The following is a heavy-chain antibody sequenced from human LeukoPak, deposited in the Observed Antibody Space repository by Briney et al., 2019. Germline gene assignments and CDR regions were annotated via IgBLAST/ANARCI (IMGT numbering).Heavy chain of an antibody. Sequence: GGSLRLSCAASGFTFSSYWMHWVRQAPGKGLVWVSRINSDGSSTIYADSVKGRFTIPRNNAKNTLYLQMNSLRAEDTAVYYCAREVGYDPSWWFDPWGQGTLVTVSS. CDR3: AREVGYDPSWWFDP. D-gene: IGHD3-3*01. CDR2: INSDGSST. CDR1: GFTFSSYW. J-gene: IGHJ5*02. V-gene: IGHV3-74*01.